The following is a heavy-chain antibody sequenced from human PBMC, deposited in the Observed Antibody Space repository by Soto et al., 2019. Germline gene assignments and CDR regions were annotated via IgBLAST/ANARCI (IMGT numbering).Heavy chain of an antibody. Sequence: QVQLVESGGGVVQPGRSLRLSCAASGFTFSSYAMHWVRQAPGKGLEWVAVISYDGSNKYYADSVKGRFTISRDNSKNTVYLQMNSRRAEDTAVHYCARDADCSGGSCYSRGGYFDYWGQGTLVTVSS. D-gene: IGHD2-15*01. V-gene: IGHV3-30-3*01. CDR3: ARDADCSGGSCYSRGGYFDY. CDR2: ISYDGSNK. J-gene: IGHJ4*02. CDR1: GFTFSSYA.